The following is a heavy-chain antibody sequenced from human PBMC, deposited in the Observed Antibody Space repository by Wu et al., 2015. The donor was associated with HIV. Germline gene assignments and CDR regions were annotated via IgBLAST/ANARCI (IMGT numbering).Heavy chain of an antibody. V-gene: IGHV1-69*12. CDR1: GDTFNIFA. CDR2: IIPAFGTT. Sequence: QVQLVQSGAEVKKPGSSVKVSCKASGDTFNIFAINWVRQAPGQGLEWMGGIIPAFGTTDYAGKFQGRVTISADDSTSTAYMELKRLTSEDTAVYYCASSSLGYYLPFDYVGPGTLVTVSS. J-gene: IGHJ4*03. D-gene: IGHD3-3*01. CDR3: ASSSLGYYLPFDY.